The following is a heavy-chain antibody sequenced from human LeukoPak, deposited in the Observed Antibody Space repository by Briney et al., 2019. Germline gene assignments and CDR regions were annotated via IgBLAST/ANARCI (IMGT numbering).Heavy chain of an antibody. Sequence: GASVKVSCKASGYTFTSYYMHWVRQAPGQGLECMGIINTGGGSTSYAHEFQGRVTMTRDTSTSTVYMELSSLRSEDTAVYYCARARNYYDSSGRGGYFDYWGQGTLVTVSS. CDR3: ARARNYYDSSGRGGYFDY. D-gene: IGHD3-22*01. CDR2: INTGGGST. CDR1: GYTFTSYY. J-gene: IGHJ4*02. V-gene: IGHV1-46*01.